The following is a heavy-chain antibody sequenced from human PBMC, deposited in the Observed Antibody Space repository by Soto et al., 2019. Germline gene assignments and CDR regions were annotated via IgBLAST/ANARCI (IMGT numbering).Heavy chain of an antibody. D-gene: IGHD2-21*02. J-gene: IGHJ4*02. CDR2: INSDGSNR. V-gene: IGHV3-74*01. Sequence: EVQLVESGGGLVQPGGSLRLSCAASGFTFSIYWMHWVRQAPGKGLVWVSRINSDGSNRSYADSVKGRFTISRDNAKNTLYLQMNSLTVEDTAVYYCARGWRSGGDCYSLDYWGQGTLVTVSS. CDR1: GFTFSIYW. CDR3: ARGWRSGGDCYSLDY.